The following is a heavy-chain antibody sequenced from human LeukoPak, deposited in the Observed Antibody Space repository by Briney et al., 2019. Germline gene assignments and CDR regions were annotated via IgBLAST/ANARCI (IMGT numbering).Heavy chain of an antibody. Sequence: GGSLRLSCAASGFTFSNYGIHWVRQAPGKGPEWVTFIRYDGSNKYYADSVQGRFTISRDNSKNTLYLQMNSLRAEDTAVYYCAKSTGGDQDAFDIWGQGTMVTVSS. V-gene: IGHV3-30*02. CDR3: AKSTGGDQDAFDI. CDR2: IRYDGSNK. J-gene: IGHJ3*02. CDR1: GFTFSNYG. D-gene: IGHD5/OR15-5a*01.